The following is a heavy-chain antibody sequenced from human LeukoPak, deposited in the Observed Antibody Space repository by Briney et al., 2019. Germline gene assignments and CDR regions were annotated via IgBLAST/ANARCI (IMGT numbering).Heavy chain of an antibody. CDR1: GGTVSSYA. Sequence: SVKVSCKASGGTVSSYAISWVRQAPGQGLEWMGRIIPIFGTANYAQKFQGRVTITTDESTSTAYMELSSLRSEDTAVYYCATSLDILTGYNDYWAQGTLVTVSS. J-gene: IGHJ4*02. CDR2: IIPIFGTA. CDR3: ATSLDILTGYNDY. V-gene: IGHV1-69*05. D-gene: IGHD3-9*01.